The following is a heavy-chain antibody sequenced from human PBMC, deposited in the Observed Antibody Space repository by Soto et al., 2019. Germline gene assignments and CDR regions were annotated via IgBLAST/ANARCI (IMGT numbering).Heavy chain of an antibody. V-gene: IGHV3-74*01. Sequence: GGSLRLSCAASGFTFSYYWMHWVRQAPGKGLVWVSRINSDGSRTTYADSVKGRFTISRDNAKNMLHLQMNSLRAEDTAVYYCARALTYYYDIDYWGQGTLVTVSS. J-gene: IGHJ4*02. CDR3: ARALTYYYDIDY. CDR1: GFTFSYYW. CDR2: INSDGSRT. D-gene: IGHD3-22*01.